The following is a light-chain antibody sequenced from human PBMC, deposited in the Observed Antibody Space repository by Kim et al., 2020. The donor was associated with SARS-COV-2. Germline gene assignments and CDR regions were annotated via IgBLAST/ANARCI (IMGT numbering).Light chain of an antibody. V-gene: IGKV1-9*01. Sequence: IQLTQSPSFLSASVGDRATITCRASRAISIYVAWYQQKPGKAPKLLIYAASILQSGVPSRFSGSGSGTEFTLTISSLQTEDSATYYCHQVNSYPHTFGQGTKLEI. CDR3: HQVNSYPHT. CDR2: AAS. CDR1: RAISIY. J-gene: IGKJ2*01.